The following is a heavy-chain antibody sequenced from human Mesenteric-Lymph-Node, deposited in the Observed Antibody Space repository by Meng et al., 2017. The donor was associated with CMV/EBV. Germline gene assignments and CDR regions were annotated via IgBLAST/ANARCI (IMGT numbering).Heavy chain of an antibody. CDR2: IYSGGSST. D-gene: IGHD3-3*01. CDR3: AAILEWLLCFDY. J-gene: IGHJ4*02. Sequence: GESLKISCAASGFTFNTYEMNWVRQTPGKGLEWVSVIYSGGSSTYYADSVKGRFTISRDNSKNTLYLQMNSLRAEDTAVYYCAAILEWLLCFDYWGQGALVTVSS. V-gene: IGHV3-23*03. CDR1: GFTFNTYE.